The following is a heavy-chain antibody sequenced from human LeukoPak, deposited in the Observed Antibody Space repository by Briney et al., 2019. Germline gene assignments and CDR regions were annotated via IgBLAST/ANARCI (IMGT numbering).Heavy chain of an antibody. V-gene: IGHV4-34*01. D-gene: IGHD3-22*01. CDR3: ARGGYYYDSSGYYYGSLLDY. Sequence: SETLSLTCAVYGGSFSGYYWSWIRQPPGKGLEWIGEINHSGSTNYNPSLKSRVTISVDTSKNQFSLKLSSMTAADTAVYYCARGGYYYDSSGYYYGSLLDYCGRGTLVTVSS. J-gene: IGHJ4*02. CDR1: GGSFSGYY. CDR2: INHSGST.